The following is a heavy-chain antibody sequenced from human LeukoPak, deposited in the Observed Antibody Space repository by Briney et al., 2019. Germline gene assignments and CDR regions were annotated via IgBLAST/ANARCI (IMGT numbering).Heavy chain of an antibody. D-gene: IGHD1-26*01. V-gene: IGHV4-61*02. CDR2: IYTSGST. Sequence: PSETLSLTCTVSGGSLSSGSYYWSWIRQPAGTGLEWLGRIYTSGSTNYNPSLKSRVTISVDTSKNQFSLKLSSVTAADTAVHYCARDRSGSYYENAFDIWGQGTMVTVSS. J-gene: IGHJ3*02. CDR3: ARDRSGSYYENAFDI. CDR1: GGSLSSGSYY.